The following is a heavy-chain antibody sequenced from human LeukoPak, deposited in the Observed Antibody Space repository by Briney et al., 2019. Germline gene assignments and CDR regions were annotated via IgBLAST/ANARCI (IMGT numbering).Heavy chain of an antibody. Sequence: PGRSLRLSCAASGFTFSSYGMHWVRQAPGKGLEWVAVISYDGSSKYYADSVKGRFTISRDNSKNTLYLQMSSLRAEDTAVYYCAKEYYYDSSGYHDAFDIWGQGTMVTVSS. CDR3: AKEYYYDSSGYHDAFDI. V-gene: IGHV3-30*18. J-gene: IGHJ3*02. D-gene: IGHD3-22*01. CDR2: ISYDGSSK. CDR1: GFTFSSYG.